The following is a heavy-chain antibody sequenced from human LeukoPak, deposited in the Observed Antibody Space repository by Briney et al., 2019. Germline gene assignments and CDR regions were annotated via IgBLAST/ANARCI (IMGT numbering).Heavy chain of an antibody. Sequence: GASVKVSCKASGYTFTGYYMHWVRQAPGQGLEWMGWINPNSGGTNYAQKFQGRVTMTRDTSISTAYMELSRLRSDDTAVYYCARDSSPNYGSGSYYNVRRRRYFDYWGQGTLVTVSS. D-gene: IGHD3-10*01. J-gene: IGHJ4*02. CDR1: GYTFTGYY. CDR3: ARDSSPNYGSGSYYNVRRRRYFDY. CDR2: INPNSGGT. V-gene: IGHV1-2*02.